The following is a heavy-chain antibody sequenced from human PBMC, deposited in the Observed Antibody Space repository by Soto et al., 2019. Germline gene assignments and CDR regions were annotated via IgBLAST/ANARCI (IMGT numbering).Heavy chain of an antibody. CDR1: GDSISNLDYF. Sequence: SDTLSLTCSVSGDSISNLDYFWAWIRQPPGQALEYIGYIYKSATTYYNPSFESRVAISVDTSKSQFSLNVTSVTAADTAVYFCARGRYCLTGRCFPNWFDSWGQGALVTVSS. D-gene: IGHD7-27*01. V-gene: IGHV4-30-4*02. J-gene: IGHJ5*01. CDR2: IYKSATT. CDR3: ARGRYCLTGRCFPNWFDS.